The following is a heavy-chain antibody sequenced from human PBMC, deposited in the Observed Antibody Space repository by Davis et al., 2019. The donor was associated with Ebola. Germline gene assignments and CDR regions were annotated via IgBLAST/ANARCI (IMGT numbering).Heavy chain of an antibody. CDR3: ARQRISIFGVAPTFDF. V-gene: IGHV1-18*01. CDR2: MNPDSGKT. CDR1: GYSFITHG. Sequence: AASVKVSCKTSGYSFITHGINWARQPPGHGLEWTGWMNPDSGKTGYAQTFQGRVTITADKSTSTAYMELRSLKSDDTAVYYCARQRISIFGVAPTFDFWGQGALVTVSS. J-gene: IGHJ4*02. D-gene: IGHD3-3*01.